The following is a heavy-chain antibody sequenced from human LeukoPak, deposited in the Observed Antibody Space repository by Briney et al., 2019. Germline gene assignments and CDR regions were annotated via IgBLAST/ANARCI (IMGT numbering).Heavy chain of an antibody. CDR3: AKDFGKDGSSSWFFDY. CDR2: ISSDGSNK. CDR1: GFTFSSYA. V-gene: IGHV3-30*04. D-gene: IGHD6-13*01. Sequence: GGSLRLSCAASGFTFSSYAMHWVRQAPGKGLEWVAVISSDGSNKYYADSMKGRFTISRDNSKNTLYLQMNSLRAEDTAVYYCAKDFGKDGSSSWFFDYWGQGTLVTVSS. J-gene: IGHJ4*02.